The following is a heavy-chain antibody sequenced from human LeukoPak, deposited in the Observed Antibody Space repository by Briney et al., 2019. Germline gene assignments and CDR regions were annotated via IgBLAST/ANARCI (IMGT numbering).Heavy chain of an antibody. Sequence: KPGGSLRLSCAASGFTFSSYAMSWVRQAPGKGLEWVSAISGSGGSTYYADSVKGRFTISRDNSKNTLYLQMNSLRAEDTAVYYCAKGGEYSSSPTDYWGQGTLVIVSS. J-gene: IGHJ4*02. V-gene: IGHV3-23*01. CDR1: GFTFSSYA. CDR3: AKGGEYSSSPTDY. D-gene: IGHD6-6*01. CDR2: ISGSGGST.